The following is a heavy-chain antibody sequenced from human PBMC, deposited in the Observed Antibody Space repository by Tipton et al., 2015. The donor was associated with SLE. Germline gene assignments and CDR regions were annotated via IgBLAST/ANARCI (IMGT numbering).Heavy chain of an antibody. V-gene: IGHV4-4*01. CDR2: VHHTGGN. J-gene: IGHJ5*02. CDR3: ARGELIEGFAP. Sequence: SLRLSCSVAGLSMTTRPWWTWVRQPPGKGLEWVGEVHHTGGNNYNPSLRSRVTISMDTSKSQFSLTLKSVTAADTAVYFCARGELIEGFAPWGQGPLVTVAA. D-gene: IGHD3-22*01. CDR1: GLSMTTRPW.